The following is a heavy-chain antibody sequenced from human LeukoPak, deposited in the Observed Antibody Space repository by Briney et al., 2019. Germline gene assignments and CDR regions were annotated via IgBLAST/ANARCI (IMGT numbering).Heavy chain of an antibody. Sequence: GGSLRFSCAASGFTFSSYTMSWVRQAPGKGLEWVSAISGVGGSTYYADSVKGRFTISRDNSKNTLYLQMNSLRAEDTAVYYCAKDSYYGPGNYYFYFDYWGQGTLVTVSS. CDR3: AKDSYYGPGNYYFYFDY. V-gene: IGHV3-23*01. CDR2: ISGVGGST. CDR1: GFTFSSYT. J-gene: IGHJ4*02. D-gene: IGHD3-10*01.